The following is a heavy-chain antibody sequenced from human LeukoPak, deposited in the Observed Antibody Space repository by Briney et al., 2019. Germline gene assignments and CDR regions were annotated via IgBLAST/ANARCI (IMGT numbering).Heavy chain of an antibody. CDR1: GVPFSSYW. CDR2: IKQDGSKK. V-gene: IGHV3-7*01. D-gene: IGHD5-24*01. J-gene: IGHJ4*02. CDR3: TKVGYIDEGIDY. Sequence: GGSLRLSCVASGVPFSSYWMTWVRQAPGKGLEWVANIKQDGSKKSYVDSVKGRFTISRDNAKNSLYLQMNSLRAEDTAIYYCTKVGYIDEGIDYWGQGTLVTVSS.